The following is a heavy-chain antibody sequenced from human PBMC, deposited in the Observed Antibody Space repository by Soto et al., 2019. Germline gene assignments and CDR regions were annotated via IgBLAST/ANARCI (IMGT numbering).Heavy chain of an antibody. CDR1: GFTFSSYG. V-gene: IGHV3-33*01. J-gene: IGHJ2*01. D-gene: IGHD7-27*01. CDR3: ARELGMGWYFDL. CDR2: IWYDGSNK. Sequence: QVQLVESGGGVVQPGRSLRLSCAASGFTFSSYGMHWVRQAPGKGLEWVAVIWYDGSNKYYADSVKGRFTISRDNSKNTLYLQMNSLRAEDTAVYYCARELGMGWYFDLWGRGTLVTVSS.